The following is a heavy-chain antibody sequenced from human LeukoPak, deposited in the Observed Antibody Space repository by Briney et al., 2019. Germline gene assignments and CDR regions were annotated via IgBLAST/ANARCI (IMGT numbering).Heavy chain of an antibody. CDR1: GGSISSGVDY. Sequence: SETLSLTCTVSGGSISSGVDYWSWIRQHPGKGLEWIGYIYYSGSTYYNPSLKSRVTISVDTSKNQFSLKLSSVTAADTVVYYCARAGGFFSPFGYWGQGTLVTVSS. D-gene: IGHD3-16*01. CDR2: IYYSGST. CDR3: ARAGGFFSPFGY. J-gene: IGHJ4*02. V-gene: IGHV4-31*03.